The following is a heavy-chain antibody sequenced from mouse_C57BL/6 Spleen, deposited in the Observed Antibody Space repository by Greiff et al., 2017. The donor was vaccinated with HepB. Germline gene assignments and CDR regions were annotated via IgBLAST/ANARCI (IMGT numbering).Heavy chain of an antibody. CDR2: IYPGDGDT. CDR3: ARSDYYGSSYSYWYFDV. V-gene: IGHV1-80*01. Sequence: VQLQQSGAELVKPGASVKISCKASGYAFSSYWMNWVKQRPGKGLEWIGQIYPGDGDTNYNGKFKGKATLTADKSSSTAYMQLSSLTSEDSAVYFCARSDYYGSSYSYWYFDVWGTVTTVTVAS. J-gene: IGHJ1*03. D-gene: IGHD1-1*01. CDR1: GYAFSSYW.